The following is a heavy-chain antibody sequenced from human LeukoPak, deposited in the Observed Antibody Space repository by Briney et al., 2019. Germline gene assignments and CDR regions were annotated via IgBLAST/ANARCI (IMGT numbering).Heavy chain of an antibody. CDR3: ARTRDPRGSSGYLFDY. CDR2: IIPIFGTA. CDR1: GGTFSSYA. V-gene: IGHV1-69*05. J-gene: IGHJ4*02. D-gene: IGHD3-22*01. Sequence: RASVKVSCKASGGTFSSYAISWVRQAPGQGLEWMGGIIPIFGTANYAQKFQGRVKITTDESTSTAYMELSSLRSEDTAVYYCARTRDPRGSSGYLFDYWGQGTLVTVSS.